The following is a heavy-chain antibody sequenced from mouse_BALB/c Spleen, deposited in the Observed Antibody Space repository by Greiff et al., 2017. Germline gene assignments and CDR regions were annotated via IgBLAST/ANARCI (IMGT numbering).Heavy chain of an antibody. CDR2: IYPGDGDT. Sequence: VQLQESGAELARPGASVKLSCKASGYTFTSYWMQWVKQRPGQGLEWIGAIYPGDGDTRYTQKFKGKATLTADKSSSTAYMQLSSLASEDSAVYYCARERRFDYWGQGTTLTVSS. CDR1: GYTFTSYW. J-gene: IGHJ2*01. V-gene: IGHV1-87*01. CDR3: ARERRFDY.